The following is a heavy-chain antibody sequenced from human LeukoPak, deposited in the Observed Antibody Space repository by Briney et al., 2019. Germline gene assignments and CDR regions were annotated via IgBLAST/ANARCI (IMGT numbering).Heavy chain of an antibody. V-gene: IGHV3-30*02. CDR3: ARGIVPWSAPSSSWYGVDY. D-gene: IGHD6-13*01. CDR2: IRYDGSNK. Sequence: GGSLRLSCAASGFTFSNYYMHWVRQAPGKGLEWVAFIRYDGSNKYYADSVKGRFTISRDNSKNTLYLQMNSLRAEDTAVYYCARGIVPWSAPSSSWYGVDYWGQGTLVTVSS. CDR1: GFTFSNYY. J-gene: IGHJ4*02.